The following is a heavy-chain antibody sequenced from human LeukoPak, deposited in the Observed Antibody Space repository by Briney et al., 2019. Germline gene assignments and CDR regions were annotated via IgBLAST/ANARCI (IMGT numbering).Heavy chain of an antibody. CDR3: AKRGGGVSSSWYVINWFDP. J-gene: IGHJ5*02. Sequence: GGSLRLSCAASGFTFSSYAMSWVRQAPGKGLEWVSAISGSGGSTYYADSVKGRFTISRDNSKNTLYLKMNSLRAEDTAVYYCAKRGGGVSSSWYVINWFDPWGQGTLVTVSS. CDR1: GFTFSSYA. CDR2: ISGSGGST. D-gene: IGHD6-13*01. V-gene: IGHV3-23*01.